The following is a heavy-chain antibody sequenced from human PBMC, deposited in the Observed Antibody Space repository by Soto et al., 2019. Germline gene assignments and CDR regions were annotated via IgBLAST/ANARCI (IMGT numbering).Heavy chain of an antibody. V-gene: IGHV3-30*03. CDR2: TAYDESHM. D-gene: IGHD5-18*01. Sequence: PGGSLRLSCAASGFTFSSYAMHWVRQAPGKGLEWLAVTAYDESHMYYADSVKGRFTISRDNSKNTLYFEMNSLRAEDAAVYYCARSYSYPYYFDYWGQGTPVTVSS. CDR1: GFTFSSYA. CDR3: ARSYSYPYYFDY. J-gene: IGHJ4*02.